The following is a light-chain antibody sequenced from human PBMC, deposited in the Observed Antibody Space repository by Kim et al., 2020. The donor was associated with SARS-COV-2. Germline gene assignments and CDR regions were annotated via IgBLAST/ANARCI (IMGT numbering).Light chain of an antibody. Sequence: PGETARITCGENNIGSKSVHWYQQKPGQAPILVMYYDKDRPSGIPERFSGSNSGNTATLTISGVEAGDEADYYCQVWDSTSDHHLVFGGGTQLTVL. V-gene: IGLV3-21*04. CDR2: YDK. CDR3: QVWDSTSDHHLV. J-gene: IGLJ3*02. CDR1: NIGSKS.